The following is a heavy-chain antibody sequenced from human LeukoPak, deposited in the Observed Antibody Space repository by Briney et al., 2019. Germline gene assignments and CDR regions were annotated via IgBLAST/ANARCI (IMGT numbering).Heavy chain of an antibody. J-gene: IGHJ3*02. V-gene: IGHV3-23*01. Sequence: GGSLRLSCAASGFTFSSYAMSWVRQAPGKGLEWVSAISGSGGSTYYADSVKGRFTISRDNSKNTLYLQMNSLTTEDTAVYYCAKDPYDLDSFDIWGQGTMVTVSS. D-gene: IGHD3-22*01. CDR1: GFTFSSYA. CDR3: AKDPYDLDSFDI. CDR2: ISGSGGST.